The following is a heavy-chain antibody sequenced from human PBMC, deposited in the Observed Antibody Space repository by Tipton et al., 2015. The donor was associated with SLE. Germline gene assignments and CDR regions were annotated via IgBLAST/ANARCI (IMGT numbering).Heavy chain of an antibody. CDR3: ARGNTIFGVAYI. CDR1: GGSFSGYY. CDR2: INHSGST. Sequence: TPSLTCAVYGGSFSGYYWSWIRQPPGKGLEWIGEINHSGSTNYNPSLKSRVTISVDTSKNQFSLKLSSVTAADTAVYYCARGNTIFGVAYIWGQGTMVTVSS. D-gene: IGHD3-3*01. J-gene: IGHJ3*02. V-gene: IGHV4-34*01.